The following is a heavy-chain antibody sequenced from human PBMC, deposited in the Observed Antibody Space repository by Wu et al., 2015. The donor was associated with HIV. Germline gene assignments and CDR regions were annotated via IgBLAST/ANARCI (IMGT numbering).Heavy chain of an antibody. V-gene: IGHV1-69*18. CDR2: IIPIFGTA. Sequence: QVQLVQSGTEVKKPGASVKVSCKASKYIFTNYDVNWVRQATGQGLEWMGRIIPIFGTANYAQKFQGRVTITADESTSTAYMELSSLRSEDTAVYYCARPGYSYGFDYWGQGTLVTVSS. D-gene: IGHD5-18*01. CDR3: ARPGYSYGFDY. CDR1: KYIFTNYD. J-gene: IGHJ4*02.